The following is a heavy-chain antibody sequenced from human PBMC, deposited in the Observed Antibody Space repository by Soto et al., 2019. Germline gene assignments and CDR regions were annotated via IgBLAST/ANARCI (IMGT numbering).Heavy chain of an antibody. CDR1: GFTFSSFT. CDR3: ARSIAVAGTPEFDY. V-gene: IGHV3-30-3*01. D-gene: IGHD6-19*01. CDR2: ISYDENNR. Sequence: QVQLVESGGGVVQPGRSLRLSCAASGFTFSSFTMHWVRQAPGKGLEWVAVISYDENNRYYEDSVKGRFTISRDNSKNTMYLQMNSLRAEDTAVYYCARSIAVAGTPEFDYWGQGTLVTVSS. J-gene: IGHJ4*02.